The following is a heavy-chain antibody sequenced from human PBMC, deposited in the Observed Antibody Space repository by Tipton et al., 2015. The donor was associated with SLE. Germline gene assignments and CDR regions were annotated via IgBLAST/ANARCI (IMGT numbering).Heavy chain of an antibody. J-gene: IGHJ2*01. CDR3: ARGLPGIAVAGTLSGYFDL. V-gene: IGHV4-59*01. D-gene: IGHD6-13*01. Sequence: LRLSCTVSGGSISSYYWSWIRQPPGKGLEWIGYIYYSGSTNYNPSLKSRVTISVDTPKNQFSLKLSSVTAADTAVYYCARGLPGIAVAGTLSGYFDLWGRGTLVTVSS. CDR1: GGSISSYY. CDR2: IYYSGST.